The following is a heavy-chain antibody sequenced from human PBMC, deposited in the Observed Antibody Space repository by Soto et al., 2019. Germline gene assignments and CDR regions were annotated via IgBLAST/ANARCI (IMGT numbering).Heavy chain of an antibody. CDR2: INPNSGGT. D-gene: IGHD6-19*01. J-gene: IGHJ6*01. CDR3: ARDQGIAVAGTSATSHSYGMEV. V-gene: IGHV1-2*02. CDR1: GYTFTGYY. Sequence: ASVKVSCKASGYTFTGYYMHWVGQAAGQGREWMGWINPNSGGTNYAQKFQGRVTMTRDTSISTAYMELSRLRSDDTAVYYCARDQGIAVAGTSATSHSYGMEVLGQGTT.